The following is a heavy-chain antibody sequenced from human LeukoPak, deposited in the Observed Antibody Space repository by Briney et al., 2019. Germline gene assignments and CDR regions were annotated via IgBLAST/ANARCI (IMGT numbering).Heavy chain of an antibody. CDR3: ARDKGVYDTSGSLFVF. CDR1: GFTFSDYY. V-gene: IGHV3-11*01. D-gene: IGHD3-22*01. CDR2: ISSSGSTI. J-gene: IGHJ4*02. Sequence: GGSLRLSCAASGFTFSDYYMSWVRQAPGKGLEWVSYISSSGSTIYYADSVKGRFTISRDNAKNSLYLQMNSLRAEDTAVYYCARDKGVYDTSGSLFVFGGQGTLVTVSS.